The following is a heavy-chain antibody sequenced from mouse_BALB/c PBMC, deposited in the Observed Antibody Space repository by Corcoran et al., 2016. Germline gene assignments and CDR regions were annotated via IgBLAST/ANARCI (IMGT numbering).Heavy chain of an antibody. CDR1: GYTFTNYG. Sequence: QIQLVQSGPELKKPGETVKISCKASGYTFTNYGMKWVKQAPGKGLKWMGWINTYTGEPTYADDFKGRFAFSLETSASTAYLQINNLRNEDTATWFCARGVPFAYWGQGTLVTVSA. CDR3: ARGVPFAY. J-gene: IGHJ3*01. V-gene: IGHV9-3-1*01. CDR2: INTYTGEP.